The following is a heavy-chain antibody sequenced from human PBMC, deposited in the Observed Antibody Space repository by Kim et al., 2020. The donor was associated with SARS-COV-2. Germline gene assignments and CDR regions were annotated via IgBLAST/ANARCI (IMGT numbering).Heavy chain of an antibody. CDR2: IWYDGSNK. Sequence: GGSLRLSCAASGFTFSSYGMHWVRQAPGKGLEWVAVIWYDGSNKYYADSVKGRFTISRDNSKNTLYRQMNSLRAEDTAVYYCARGEQWLAGGSFDYWGQGTLVTVSS. CDR1: GFTFSSYG. D-gene: IGHD6-19*01. V-gene: IGHV3-33*01. J-gene: IGHJ4*02. CDR3: ARGEQWLAGGSFDY.